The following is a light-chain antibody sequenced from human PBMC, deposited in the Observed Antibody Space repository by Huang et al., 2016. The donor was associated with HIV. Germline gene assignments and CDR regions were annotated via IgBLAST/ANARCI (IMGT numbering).Light chain of an antibody. Sequence: EVVLTQSPGTLSFSPGEGATLSCRASHSVSSNYLAWYHQRRGQAPRLLIYGASSRATGIPDRFSGSGSGTDFTLTISRLEPEDFAVYYCQQYGNSPYTFGQGTKLEIK. V-gene: IGKV3-20*01. J-gene: IGKJ2*01. CDR1: HSVSSNY. CDR2: GAS. CDR3: QQYGNSPYT.